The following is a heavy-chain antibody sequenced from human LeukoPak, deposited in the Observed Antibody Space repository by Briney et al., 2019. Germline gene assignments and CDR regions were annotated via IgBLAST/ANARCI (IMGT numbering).Heavy chain of an antibody. J-gene: IGHJ3*02. CDR2: IYYSGST. D-gene: IGHD1-26*01. Sequence: KPSETLSLTCTVSGGSISSYYWSWIRQPPGKGLEWIGYIYYSGSTNYNPSLKSRVTISVDTSKNQFSLKLSSVTAADTAVYYCATHSGSYFGDAFDIWGQGTMVTVSS. CDR1: GGSISSYY. CDR3: ATHSGSYFGDAFDI. V-gene: IGHV4-59*01.